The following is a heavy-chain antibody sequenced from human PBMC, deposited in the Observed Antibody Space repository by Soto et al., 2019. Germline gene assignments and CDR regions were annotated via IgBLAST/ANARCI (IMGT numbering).Heavy chain of an antibody. V-gene: IGHV1-69*13. CDR3: ARVTGVTMVRGEIPLNNYYGMDV. Sequence: ASVKVSCKASGGTFSSYAISWVRQAPGQGLEWMGGIIPIFGTANYAQKFQGRVTITADESTSTAYMELSSLRSEDTAVYYCARVTGVTMVRGEIPLNNYYGMDVWGQGTTVTVSS. D-gene: IGHD3-10*01. CDR1: GGTFSSYA. J-gene: IGHJ6*02. CDR2: IIPIFGTA.